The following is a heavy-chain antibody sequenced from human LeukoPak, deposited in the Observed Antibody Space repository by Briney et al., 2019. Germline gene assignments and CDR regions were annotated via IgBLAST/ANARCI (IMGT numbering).Heavy chain of an antibody. CDR2: MNPNSGNT. Sequence: ASVKVSCKASGYTFTSYDINWVRQAPGQGLERMGWMNPNSGNTGYAQKFQGRVTMTRNTSISTAYMELSSLRSEDTAVYYCAIKNPYCSSTSCQGWGQGTLVTVSS. D-gene: IGHD2-2*01. CDR1: GYTFTSYD. J-gene: IGHJ4*02. CDR3: AIKNPYCSSTSCQG. V-gene: IGHV1-8*01.